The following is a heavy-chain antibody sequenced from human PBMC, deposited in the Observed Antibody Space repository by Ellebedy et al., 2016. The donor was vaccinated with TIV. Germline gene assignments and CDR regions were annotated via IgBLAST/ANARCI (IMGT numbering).Heavy chain of an antibody. V-gene: IGHV4-31*03. D-gene: IGHD1-1*01. CDR1: GDSITNGNYF. Sequence: SETLSLTCTVSGDSITNGNYFWNWIRQIPGKGLEWIGYVYSTGSTYYNPSLKSRVTISIDTSKKQFSLGLSSVTAADTAVYYCTRVHLFGWNDKGLDPWGQGTLVTVSS. J-gene: IGHJ5*02. CDR3: TRVHLFGWNDKGLDP. CDR2: VYSTGST.